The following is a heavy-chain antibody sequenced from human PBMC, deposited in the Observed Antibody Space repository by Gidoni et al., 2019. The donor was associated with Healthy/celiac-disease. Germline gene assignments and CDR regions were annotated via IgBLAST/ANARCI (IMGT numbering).Heavy chain of an antibody. D-gene: IGHD2-2*01. CDR1: GFPFSSYA. CDR3: AKDEGYCSSTSCPFDY. J-gene: IGHJ4*02. V-gene: IGHV3-23*01. CDR2: ISGSCGST. Sequence: VQLLASGGGLVLPGWSLRLSFSASGFPFSSYAMGWVRQGPGKGVGWVSAISGSCGSTYYADSVKGRFTISRDKSKNKLYLQMKSMRAEDTAVDYCAKDEGYCSSTSCPFDYWGQGTLVTVSS.